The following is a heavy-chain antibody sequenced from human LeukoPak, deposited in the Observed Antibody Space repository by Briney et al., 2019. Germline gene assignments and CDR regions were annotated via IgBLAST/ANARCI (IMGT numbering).Heavy chain of an antibody. D-gene: IGHD2-15*01. J-gene: IGHJ5*02. CDR3: ARGVDIVVVVAATANWFDP. V-gene: IGHV4-34*01. Sequence: SETLSLTCAVYGGSFSGYYWSWIRQPPGKGLEWIGEINHSGSTNYNPSLKSRVTISVDTSKNQFSLKLSSVTAADTAVYYCARGVDIVVVVAATANWFDPWGQGTLVTVSS. CDR2: INHSGST. CDR1: GGSFSGYY.